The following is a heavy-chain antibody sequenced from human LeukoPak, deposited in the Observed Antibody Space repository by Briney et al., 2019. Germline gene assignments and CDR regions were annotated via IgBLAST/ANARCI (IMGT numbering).Heavy chain of an antibody. Sequence: PSETLSLTCTVSGGSISSYYWGWIRQPPGKGLEWIGSIYHSGSTYYNPSLKSRVTISVDTSKNQFSLKLSSVTAADTAVYYCAREWYYDSSGHLFDYWGQGTLVTVSS. CDR2: IYHSGST. V-gene: IGHV4-38-2*02. CDR1: GGSISSYY. J-gene: IGHJ4*02. D-gene: IGHD3-22*01. CDR3: AREWYYDSSGHLFDY.